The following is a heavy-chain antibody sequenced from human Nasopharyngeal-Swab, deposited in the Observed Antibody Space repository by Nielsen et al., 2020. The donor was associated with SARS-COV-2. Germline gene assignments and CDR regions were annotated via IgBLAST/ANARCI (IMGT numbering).Heavy chain of an antibody. J-gene: IGHJ4*02. V-gene: IGHV3-33*08. Sequence: GESLKISCAASGFTFSNYGMHWVRQAPGKGLEWVAVIWHDGSNKYYADSVKGRLSISRDNSKNTLYLQMNSLRAEDTAVYYCANNFDYWGQGTLVTVSS. CDR2: IWHDGSNK. CDR3: ANNFDY. CDR1: GFTFSNYG.